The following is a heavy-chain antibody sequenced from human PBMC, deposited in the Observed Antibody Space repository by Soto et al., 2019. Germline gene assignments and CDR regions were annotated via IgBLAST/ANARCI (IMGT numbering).Heavy chain of an antibody. D-gene: IGHD4-17*01. V-gene: IGHV1-18*01. CDR1: GYIFTSYG. Sequence: QVQLVQSGAEVKEPGASVKVSCKASGYIFTSYGISWVRQAPGQGLEWMGWIITSNGNTNYAQKLQGRVTMTTDTSTSPAYMELRRLRSDDTAVYYCARGGGHTMTTYPWGQGTLVTVSS. CDR2: IITSNGNT. J-gene: IGHJ5*02. CDR3: ARGGGHTMTTYP.